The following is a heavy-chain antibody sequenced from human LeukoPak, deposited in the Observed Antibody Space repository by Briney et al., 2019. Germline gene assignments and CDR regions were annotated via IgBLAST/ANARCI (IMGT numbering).Heavy chain of an antibody. Sequence: PGGSLRLSCAASGFTFSSYAMHWVRQAPGKGLEYVSAISSNGGSTYYANSVKGRFTISRDNSKNTLYLQMGSLRAEDMAVYYCARGAPAYDSSGYSDYWGQGTLVTVSS. CDR2: ISSNGGST. CDR1: GFTFSSYA. D-gene: IGHD3-22*01. CDR3: ARGAPAYDSSGYSDY. V-gene: IGHV3-64*01. J-gene: IGHJ4*02.